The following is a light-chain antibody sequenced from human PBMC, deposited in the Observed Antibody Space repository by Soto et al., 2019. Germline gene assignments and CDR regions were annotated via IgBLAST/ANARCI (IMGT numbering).Light chain of an antibody. CDR1: SGHNTI. J-gene: IGLJ3*02. CDR2: LEGSGNY. Sequence: QTVVTQSPSASASLGSSVKLTCTLSSGHNTIIAWHQQQPGKAPRYLMKLEGSGNYNKGSGVPDRFSGSSSGADRYLTISNLQFEDEADYYCETWDSNSVVFGGGTQLT. V-gene: IGLV4-60*02. CDR3: ETWDSNSVV.